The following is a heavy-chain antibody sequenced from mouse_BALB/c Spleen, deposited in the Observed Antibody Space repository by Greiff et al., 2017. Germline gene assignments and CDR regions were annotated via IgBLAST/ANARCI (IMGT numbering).Heavy chain of an antibody. D-gene: IGHD2-3*01. Sequence: EVKLMESGAELVKPGASVKLSCTASGFNIKDTYMHWVKQRPEQGLEWIGRIDPANGNTKYDPKFQGKATITADTSSNTAYLQLSSLTSEDTAVYYCARWDDGYYDAYWGQGTLVTVSA. J-gene: IGHJ3*01. CDR3: ARWDDGYYDAY. CDR1: GFNIKDTY. V-gene: IGHV14-3*02. CDR2: IDPANGNT.